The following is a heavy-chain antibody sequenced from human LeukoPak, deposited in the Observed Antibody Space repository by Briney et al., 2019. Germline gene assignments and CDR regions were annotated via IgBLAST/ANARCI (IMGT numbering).Heavy chain of an antibody. J-gene: IGHJ5*01. D-gene: IGHD6-25*01. Sequence: PGESLRLSCSASGFTFSSYAMHSDRQAPGKGLELVANIKQEGTEKYYVDSVKGRFTISRHNAKHSLFLQMKSLRAEDTAVYYCARVAAADNWFAPWGQGTMVTVSS. CDR3: ARVAAADNWFAP. V-gene: IGHV3-7*04. CDR1: GFTFSSYA. CDR2: IKQEGTEK.